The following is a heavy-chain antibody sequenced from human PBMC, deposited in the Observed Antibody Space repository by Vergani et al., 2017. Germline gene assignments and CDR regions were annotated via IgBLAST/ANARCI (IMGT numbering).Heavy chain of an antibody. CDR2: IYYSGST. D-gene: IGHD6-13*01. CDR3: ASRSPYSSLDY. Sequence: QVQLQESGPGLVKPSETLSLTCTVSGCSISSYYWRWIRQPPGKGLEWIGYIYYSGSTNYNPSLKSRVTISVDTSKNQFSLKLSSVAAADTAVYYCASRSPYSSLDYGGQGTLVTVSS. CDR1: GCSISSYY. J-gene: IGHJ4*02. V-gene: IGHV4-59*08.